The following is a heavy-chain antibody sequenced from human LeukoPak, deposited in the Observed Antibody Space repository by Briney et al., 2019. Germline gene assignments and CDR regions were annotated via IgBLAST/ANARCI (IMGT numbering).Heavy chain of an antibody. CDR1: GGSISSSSYY. CDR3: ARPWTTVTTLGAFDI. Sequence: PSETLSLTCTVSGGSISSSSYYWGWIRQPPGKGLEWIGGIYYSGSTYYNPFLKSRVTISVDTSKNQFSLKLSSVTAADAAVYYCARPWTTVTTLGAFDIWGQGTMVTVSS. J-gene: IGHJ3*02. D-gene: IGHD4-11*01. V-gene: IGHV4-39*01. CDR2: IYYSGST.